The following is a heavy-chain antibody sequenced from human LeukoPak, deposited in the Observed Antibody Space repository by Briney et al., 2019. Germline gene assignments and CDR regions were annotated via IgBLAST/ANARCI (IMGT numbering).Heavy chain of an antibody. J-gene: IGHJ4*02. V-gene: IGHV3-30*03. D-gene: IGHD1-26*01. CDR3: ATPFVVGATGIDY. CDR1: GFTFSSYG. CDR2: ISYDGSNK. Sequence: PGGSLRLSCAASGFTFSSYGMHWVRQAPGKGLEWVAVISYDGSNKYYADSVKGRFTISRDNSKNTLYLQMNSLRAEDTAVYYCATPFVVGATGIDYWGQGTLVTVSS.